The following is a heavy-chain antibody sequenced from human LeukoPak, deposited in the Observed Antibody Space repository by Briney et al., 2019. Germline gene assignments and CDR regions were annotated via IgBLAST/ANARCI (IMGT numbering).Heavy chain of an antibody. J-gene: IGHJ5*02. V-gene: IGHV3-15*01. CDR1: GFTFSNAW. D-gene: IGHD2-15*01. Sequence: GGSLRLSCAASGFTFSNAWMSWVRQAPGKGLEWVGRIKSKTDGGTTDYAAPVKGRFTISRDDSKNTLYLQMNSLKTEDTAVYYCTTDMDIVVVVAATPRWFDPWGQGTLVTVSS. CDR3: TTDMDIVVVVAATPRWFDP. CDR2: IKSKTDGGTT.